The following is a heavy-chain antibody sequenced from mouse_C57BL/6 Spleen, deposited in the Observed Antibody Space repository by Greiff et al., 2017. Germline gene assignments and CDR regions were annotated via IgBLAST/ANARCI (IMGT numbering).Heavy chain of an antibody. Sequence: VHVKQSGPELVKPGASVKIPCKASGYTFTDYNMDWVKQSHGKSLEWIGDINPNNGGTIYNQKFKGKATLTVDKSSSTAYMELRSLTSEDTAVYYCARWGYDYDDAMDYWGQGTSVTVSS. V-gene: IGHV1-18*01. CDR2: INPNNGGT. J-gene: IGHJ4*01. CDR1: GYTFTDYN. CDR3: ARWGYDYDDAMDY. D-gene: IGHD2-4*01.